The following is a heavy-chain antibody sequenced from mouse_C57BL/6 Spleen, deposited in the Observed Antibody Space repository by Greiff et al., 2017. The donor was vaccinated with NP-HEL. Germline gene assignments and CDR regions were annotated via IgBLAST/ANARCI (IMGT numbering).Heavy chain of an antibody. J-gene: IGHJ2*01. CDR2: IDPSDSYT. V-gene: IGHV1-59*01. CDR3: ARGATYGYDGNYFDY. CDR1: GYTFTSYW. D-gene: IGHD2-2*01. Sequence: VKLQQPGAELVRPGTSVKLSCKASGYTFTSYWMHWVKQRPGQGLEWIGVIDPSDSYTNYNQKFKGKATLTVDTSSSTAYMQLSSLTSEDSAVYYCARGATYGYDGNYFDYWGQGTTLTVSS.